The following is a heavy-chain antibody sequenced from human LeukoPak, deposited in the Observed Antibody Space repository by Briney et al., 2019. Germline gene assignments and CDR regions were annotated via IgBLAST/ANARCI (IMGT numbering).Heavy chain of an antibody. CDR3: ARVFSLPYLDYGVDC. CDR1: GGSISSGGYY. J-gene: IGHJ4*02. D-gene: IGHD4-17*01. Sequence: SETLSLTCTVSGGSISSGGYYWSWIRQHPGKGLEWIGYTYYSGSTYYNPSLKSRVTISVDTSKNQFSLKLSSVTAADTAVYYCARVFSLPYLDYGVDCWGQGTLVTVSS. CDR2: TYYSGST. V-gene: IGHV4-31*03.